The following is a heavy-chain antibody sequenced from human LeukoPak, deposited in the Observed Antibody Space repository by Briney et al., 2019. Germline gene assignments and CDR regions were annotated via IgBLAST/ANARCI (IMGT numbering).Heavy chain of an antibody. D-gene: IGHD5-18*01. CDR3: ARVWNGYSYGYGVEGAFDY. CDR2: ISYDGSNK. V-gene: IGHV3-30-3*01. J-gene: IGHJ4*02. CDR1: GFTFSSYA. Sequence: GRSLRLSCAASGFTFSSYAMHWVRQAPGKGLEWVAVISYDGSNKYYADSVKGRFTISRDNSKNTLYLQMNSLRAEDTAVYYCARVWNGYSYGYGVEGAFDYWGQGTLVTVSS.